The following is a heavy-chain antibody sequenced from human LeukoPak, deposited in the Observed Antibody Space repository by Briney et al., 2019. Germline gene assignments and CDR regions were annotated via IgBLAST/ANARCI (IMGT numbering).Heavy chain of an antibody. D-gene: IGHD6-6*01. CDR1: GDSISSYY. J-gene: IGHJ4*02. CDR3: ARLGSSDY. CDR2: FHYSGST. V-gene: IGHV4-59*08. Sequence: SETLSLTCAVSGDSISSYYWSWIRQPPGKGLEWIGYFHYSGSTNYSPSLKSRVTISVDTSKNQFSLKLSSVTAADTAVYYCARLGSSDYWGQGTLVTVSS.